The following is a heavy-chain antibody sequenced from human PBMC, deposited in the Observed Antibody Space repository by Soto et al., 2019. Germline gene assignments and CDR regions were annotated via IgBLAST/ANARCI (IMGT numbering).Heavy chain of an antibody. CDR1: GYSFTSYG. CDR2: INSYNGNT. D-gene: IGHD3-22*01. CDR3: ARLIDSTTYYPPLY. J-gene: IGHJ4*02. Sequence: QVQLAQSGAEVKKPGASVKVSCKSSGYSFTSYGISWVRQAPGQGLEWMGWINSYNGNTNYAQKFQGRVTLTTDTSTTTAYMELTSLRSDDTAVYYCARLIDSTTYYPPLYWGQGTLVTVSS. V-gene: IGHV1-18*01.